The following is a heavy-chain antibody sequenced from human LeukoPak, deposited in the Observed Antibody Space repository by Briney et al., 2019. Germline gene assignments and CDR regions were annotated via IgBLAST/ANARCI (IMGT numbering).Heavy chain of an antibody. CDR3: ARGHIVVVPAALSDWFDP. D-gene: IGHD2-2*01. Sequence: ASVKVSCKASGGTFSSYAISWVRQAPGQGLEWMGWINPNSGGTNYAQKFQGRVTMTRDTSISTAYMELSRLRSDDTAVYYCARGHIVVVPAALSDWFDPWGQGTLVTVSS. V-gene: IGHV1-2*02. CDR2: INPNSGGT. CDR1: GGTFSSYA. J-gene: IGHJ5*02.